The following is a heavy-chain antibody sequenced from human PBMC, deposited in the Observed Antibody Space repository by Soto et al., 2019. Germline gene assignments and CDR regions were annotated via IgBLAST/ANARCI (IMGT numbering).Heavy chain of an antibody. V-gene: IGHV3-15*07. CDR1: GFSFSDAW. CDR3: TTYLQNRRYTWNFY. J-gene: IGHJ4*02. CDR2: IKTKSDSAAT. D-gene: IGHD1-7*01. Sequence: EVQLAVSGGGFVKPGGSLRLSCAVSGFSFSDAWLNWVRQAPGKGREWFGRIKTKSDSAATDYAATVKGRFIISRDDSKNTLFLQLNSLQADDTAVYYCTTYLQNRRYTWNFYWGQGTLVTVSS.